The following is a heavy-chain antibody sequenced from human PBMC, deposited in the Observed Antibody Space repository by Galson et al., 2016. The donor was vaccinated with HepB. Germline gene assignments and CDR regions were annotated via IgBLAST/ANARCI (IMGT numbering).Heavy chain of an antibody. CDR3: AKLLIDSGSFGNTWGLPDSFDF. Sequence: SLRLSCAASGFTFSHYVMHWVRQAPGKGLEWVSFIWFDGTNEYYADSVKGRFSISRDNSKNILYLQMDSLKAEDTAVYYCAKLLIDSGSFGNTWGLPDSFDFWGPGTMVTVSS. J-gene: IGHJ3*01. CDR2: IWFDGTNE. CDR1: GFTFSHYV. V-gene: IGHV3-33*06. D-gene: IGHD3-16*01.